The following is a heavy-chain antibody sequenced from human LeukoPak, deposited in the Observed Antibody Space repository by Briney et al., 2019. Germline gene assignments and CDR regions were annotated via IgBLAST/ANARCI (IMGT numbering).Heavy chain of an antibody. Sequence: GGSLRLSCAASGFTFSSYAMHWVRQAPGKGLEWVAVISYDGSNKYYADSVKGRFTISRDNSKNTLYLQMNSLRAEDTAVYYCARESARAVGYYYGMDVWGQGTTVTVSS. D-gene: IGHD4-23*01. CDR2: ISYDGSNK. V-gene: IGHV3-30-3*01. CDR3: ARESARAVGYYYGMDV. CDR1: GFTFSSYA. J-gene: IGHJ6*02.